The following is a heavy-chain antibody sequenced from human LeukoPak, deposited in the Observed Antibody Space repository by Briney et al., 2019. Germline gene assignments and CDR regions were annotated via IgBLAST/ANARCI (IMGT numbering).Heavy chain of an antibody. J-gene: IGHJ4*02. D-gene: IGHD3-10*01. CDR2: IYYSGST. CDR1: GGSFSGYY. V-gene: IGHV4-59*01. Sequence: SETLSLTCAVYGGSFSGYYWSWIRQPPGKGLEWIGYIYYSGSTNYNPSLKSRVTISVDTSKNQFSLKLSSVTAADTAVYYCARDRRRTYYYGSGRPTSQYYFDYWGQGTLVTVSS. CDR3: ARDRRRTYYYGSGRPTSQYYFDY.